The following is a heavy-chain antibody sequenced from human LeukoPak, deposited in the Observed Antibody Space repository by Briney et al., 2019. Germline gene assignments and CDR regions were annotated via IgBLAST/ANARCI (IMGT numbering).Heavy chain of an antibody. V-gene: IGHV3-7*01. CDR3: ARDRGSSGRLGRFDN. J-gene: IGHJ4*02. CDR2: IEQDGSEK. Sequence: GGSLRLSCAASGFTLSTYWMTWVRQAPGKGLEWVANIEQDGSEKCYVDSVKGRFTISRDNAKKLLYLQMNSLRVEDTAVYYCARDRGSSGRLGRFDNWGQGTLVPVSP. D-gene: IGHD6-19*01. CDR1: GFTLSTYW.